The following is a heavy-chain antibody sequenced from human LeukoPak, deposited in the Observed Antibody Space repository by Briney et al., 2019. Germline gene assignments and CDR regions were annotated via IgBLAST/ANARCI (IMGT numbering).Heavy chain of an antibody. D-gene: IGHD3-16*02. V-gene: IGHV4-59*01. J-gene: IGHJ4*02. Sequence: SETLSLTCTVSGGSISSYYWSWIRQPPGKGLEWIGYIYYSGSTNYNPSLKSRVTISVDTSKNQFSLKLSSVTAAGTAVYYCASVTFGGVIVDYWGQGTLVTVSS. CDR3: ASVTFGGVIVDY. CDR1: GGSISSYY. CDR2: IYYSGST.